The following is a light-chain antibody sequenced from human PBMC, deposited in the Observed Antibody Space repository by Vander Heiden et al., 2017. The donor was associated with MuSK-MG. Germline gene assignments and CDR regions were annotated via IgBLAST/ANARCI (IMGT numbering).Light chain of an antibody. CDR3: QQDNSYPVT. CDR2: KAS. Sequence: DIQMTQSPSTLSASLGDRVTITCRASQSISSWLAWYQQKPGKAPKLLIYKASSLESGVPSRVSGSGSGTEFTLTISSLQPEDFATYYCQQDNSYPVTFGQGTKLEIK. J-gene: IGKJ2*01. CDR1: QSISSW. V-gene: IGKV1-5*03.